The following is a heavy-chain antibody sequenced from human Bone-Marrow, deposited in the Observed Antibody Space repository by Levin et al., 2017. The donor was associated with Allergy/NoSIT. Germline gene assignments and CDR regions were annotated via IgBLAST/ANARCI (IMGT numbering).Heavy chain of an antibody. V-gene: IGHV3-21*01. D-gene: IGHD3/OR15-3a*01. CDR3: ASDRHWTFDI. CDR1: GFNSSSYS. Sequence: GGSLRLSCAVSGFNSSSYSMNWVRQAPGKGLEWVSAIRSSGNEIFYADSVKGRFTLSRDNAKNSLYLHMNSLRAEDTAIYYCASDRHWTFDIWGQGTMVTVSS. J-gene: IGHJ3*02. CDR2: IRSSGNEI.